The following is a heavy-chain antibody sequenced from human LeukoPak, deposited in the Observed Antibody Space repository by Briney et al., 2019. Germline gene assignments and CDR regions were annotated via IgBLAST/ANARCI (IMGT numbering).Heavy chain of an antibody. J-gene: IGHJ4*02. CDR2: IFSSGPT. Sequence: GGSLRLSCAASGFTFANYAMSWVRQAPGKGLEWVSVIFSSGPTYYADSVKGRFTISRDTSKNALYLQMNSLRAEDTAVYYCAISGLGFGEFRGLDYWGQGTLVTVSS. V-gene: IGHV3-23*01. CDR1: GFTFANYA. D-gene: IGHD3-10*01. CDR3: AISGLGFGEFRGLDY.